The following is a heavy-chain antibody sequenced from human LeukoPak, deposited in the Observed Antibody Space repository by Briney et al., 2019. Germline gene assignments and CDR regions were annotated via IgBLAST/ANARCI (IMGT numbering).Heavy chain of an antibody. Sequence: ASMKVSCKSSGFTFTDHYIHWVRQGPGQGLEWMGYIGPHSTFTSSPQEFQGRVTMTRDASMSAAYMELTRLTSDDTAVYYCVREGEGPLSKDFDYWGQGTLVTVSS. V-gene: IGHV1-2*02. CDR3: VREGEGPLSKDFDY. J-gene: IGHJ4*02. D-gene: IGHD2/OR15-2a*01. CDR2: IGPHSTFT. CDR1: GFTFTDHY.